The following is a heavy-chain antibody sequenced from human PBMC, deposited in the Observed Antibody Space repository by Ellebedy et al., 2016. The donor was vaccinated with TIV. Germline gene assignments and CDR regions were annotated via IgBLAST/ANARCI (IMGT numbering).Heavy chain of an antibody. Sequence: PGGSLRLSCAASGFAFETDWMTWLRQAPGKGLEWVANINVEGDEQFYSDSVRGRFTISRDNSKNSLYLQLSSLRADDSAQYYGARGGGSSSWYWRFWGQGAPVTV. CDR1: GFAFETDW. V-gene: IGHV3-7*03. CDR2: INVEGDEQ. J-gene: IGHJ4*02. D-gene: IGHD6-13*01. CDR3: ARGGGSSSWYWRF.